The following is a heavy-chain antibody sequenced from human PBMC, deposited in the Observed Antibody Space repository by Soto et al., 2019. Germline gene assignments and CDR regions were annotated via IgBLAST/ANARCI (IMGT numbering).Heavy chain of an antibody. CDR3: ARSTGMNYFDP. J-gene: IGHJ5*02. V-gene: IGHV4-39*01. CDR2: IFYSGST. Sequence: LSLTCTVSGDSISSRSYYWGWIRQPPGKGLEWIGSIFYSGSTYFNPSLRSRVTISVDRSENQFSLKLITVTATDTAVYYCARSTGMNYFDPWGQGTLVTVSS. D-gene: IGHD1-7*01. CDR1: GDSISSRSYY.